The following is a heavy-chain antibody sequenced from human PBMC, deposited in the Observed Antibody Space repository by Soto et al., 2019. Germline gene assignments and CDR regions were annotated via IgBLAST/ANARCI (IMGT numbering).Heavy chain of an antibody. CDR1: GYTFTSYG. J-gene: IGHJ3*02. CDR2: ISAYNGNT. D-gene: IGHD3-22*01. Sequence: ASVKVSCKASGYTFTSYGISWVRPAPGQGLEWMGWISAYNGNTNYAQKLQGRVTMTTDTSTSTAYMELRSLRSDDTAVYYCARGEGRNYYDSSGYYSDAFDIWGQGTMVTVSS. CDR3: ARGEGRNYYDSSGYYSDAFDI. V-gene: IGHV1-18*01.